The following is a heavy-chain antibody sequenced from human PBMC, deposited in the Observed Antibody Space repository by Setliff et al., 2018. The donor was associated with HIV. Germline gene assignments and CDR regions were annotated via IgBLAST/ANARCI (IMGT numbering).Heavy chain of an antibody. J-gene: IGHJ1*01. CDR3: ATQGLTVPIPGGYFQH. CDR2: IYRSGST. Sequence: SETLSLTCTVSGGSFSDYYRSWIRQPPGKGLEWIGSIYRSGSTYDNPSLKSRVTISFDTSKNQFSLILTSVTAADTAVYYCATQGLTVPIPGGYFQHWGPGILVTVSS. CDR1: GGSFSDYY. D-gene: IGHD2-21*02. V-gene: IGHV4-4*09.